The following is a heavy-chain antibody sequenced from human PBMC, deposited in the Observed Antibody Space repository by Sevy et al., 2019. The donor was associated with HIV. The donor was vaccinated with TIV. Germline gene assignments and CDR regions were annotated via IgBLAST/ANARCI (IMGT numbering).Heavy chain of an antibody. J-gene: IGHJ4*02. V-gene: IGHV3-21*06. CDR2: ISGSNSFI. CDR3: ARDVRGGYYIFGRLDS. CDR1: GFTFSSYS. D-gene: IGHD1-26*01. Sequence: GGSLRLSCAASGFTFSSYSLTWVRQAPGKGLEWVSSISGSNSFIYYADSLKGRFTISRDNSKNSVYLQMDSLRAEDTGLYCCARDVRGGYYIFGRLDSWGQGSLVTVSS.